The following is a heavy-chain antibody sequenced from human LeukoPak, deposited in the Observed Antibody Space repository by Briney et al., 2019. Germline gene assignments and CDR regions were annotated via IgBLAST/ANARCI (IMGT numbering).Heavy chain of an antibody. CDR1: GYIFINYD. CDR2: MNSKSGNT. CDR3: ARGRGGTIDRGYLDY. Sequence: ASVKVSCKASGYIFINYDIMWVRQAIGQGLEWMEWMNSKSGNTGYAQKFQGRVTMTRDTSISTAYMELNSLRSEDTAVYYCARGRGGTIDRGYLDYWGQGTLVAVSS. D-gene: IGHD3-10*01. V-gene: IGHV1-8*01. J-gene: IGHJ4*02.